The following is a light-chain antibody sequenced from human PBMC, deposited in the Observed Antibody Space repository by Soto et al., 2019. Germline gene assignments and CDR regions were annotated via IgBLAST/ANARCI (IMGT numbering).Light chain of an antibody. J-gene: IGLJ3*02. CDR2: RNN. CDR1: SSNIGINY. V-gene: IGLV1-47*01. CDR3: AAWDDSLSSPV. Sequence: QSVLTQPPSASGTPGQRVTLSCSGSSSNIGINYVYWYQQLPGTAPKLLIYRNNQRPSGVPDRFSGSKSGTSASLAISGRRSEDEADYYCAAWDDSLSSPVFGGGTKLTVL.